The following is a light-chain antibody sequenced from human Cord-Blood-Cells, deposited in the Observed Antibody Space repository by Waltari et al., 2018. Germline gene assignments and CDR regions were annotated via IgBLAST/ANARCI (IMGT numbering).Light chain of an antibody. Sequence: QSALTQPASVSGSPGQSITIPCTGTSSDLGGYNYVSWYQQHPGKAPKLMIYDVSNRPSGVSNRFSGSKSGNTASLTISGLQAEDEADYYCSSYTSSSTVVFGGGTKLIVL. J-gene: IGLJ2*01. CDR1: SSDLGGYNY. CDR2: DVS. V-gene: IGLV2-14*01. CDR3: SSYTSSSTVV.